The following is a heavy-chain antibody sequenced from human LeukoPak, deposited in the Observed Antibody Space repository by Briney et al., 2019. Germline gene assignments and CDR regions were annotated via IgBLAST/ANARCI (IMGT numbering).Heavy chain of an antibody. CDR3: ATSYCSSTSCSYNWFDP. CDR2: FDPEDGET. Sequence: GASVKVSCKASGYTFTTYYVHWVRQAPGKGLEWMGGFDPEDGETIYAQKFQGRVTMTEDTSTDTAYMELSSLRSEDTAVYYCATSYCSSTSCSYNWFDPWGQGTLVTVSS. D-gene: IGHD2-2*01. CDR1: GYTFTTYY. J-gene: IGHJ5*02. V-gene: IGHV1-24*01.